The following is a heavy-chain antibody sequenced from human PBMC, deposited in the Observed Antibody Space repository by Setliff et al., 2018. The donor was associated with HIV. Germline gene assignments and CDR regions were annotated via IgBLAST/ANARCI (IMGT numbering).Heavy chain of an antibody. J-gene: IGHJ4*02. CDR2: AYTSGST. CDR1: GYTIINGAYY. D-gene: IGHD5-12*01. CDR3: ARGYTGYDSESFGY. V-gene: IGHV4-61*02. Sequence: PSETLSLTCTVSGYTIINGAYYWNWIRQPAGKGLEWIGRAYTSGSTNYNPSLKSRVTISVDTSKNRFSLSLSSVTAADTAVYYCARGYTGYDSESFGYWGQGTLVTVSS.